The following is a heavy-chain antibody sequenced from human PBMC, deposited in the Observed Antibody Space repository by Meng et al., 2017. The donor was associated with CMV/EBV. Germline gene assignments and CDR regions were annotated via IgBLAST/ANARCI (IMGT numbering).Heavy chain of an antibody. J-gene: IGHJ6*02. CDR3: AREYGGNSNYYYGMDV. CDR1: GFTFSSYS. Sequence: GGSLRLSCAASGFTFSSYSMNWVRQAPGKGLEWVSSISSSSSYIYYADSVKGRFTISRDNAKNSLYLQMNSLRAEDTAVYYCAREYGGNSNYYYGMDVWGQGTTVTVSS. D-gene: IGHD4-23*01. V-gene: IGHV3-21*01. CDR2: ISSSSSYI.